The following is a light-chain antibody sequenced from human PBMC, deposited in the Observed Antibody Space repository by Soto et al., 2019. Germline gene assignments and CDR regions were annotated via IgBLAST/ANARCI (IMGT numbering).Light chain of an antibody. V-gene: IGLV1-47*01. J-gene: IGLJ2*01. CDR1: SSNIGSNY. Sequence: PVLTQPPSASGTPGQRVTISCSGSSSNIGSNYVYWYQQLPGTAPKLLIYRNNQRPSGVPDRFSGSKSGTSASLAISGLRSEDEADYYCAAWDDSLSGRGVFGGGTQLTVL. CDR3: AAWDDSLSGRGV. CDR2: RNN.